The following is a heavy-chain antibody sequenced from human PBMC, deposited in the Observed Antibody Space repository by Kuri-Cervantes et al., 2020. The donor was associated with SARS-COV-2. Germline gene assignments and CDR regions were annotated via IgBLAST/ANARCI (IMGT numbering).Heavy chain of an antibody. CDR3: ARENWNYFDY. J-gene: IGHJ4*02. CDR1: GGSISSYY. V-gene: IGHV4-59*01. D-gene: IGHD1-1*01. CDR2: IYYSGST. Sequence: SETLSLTCTVSGGSISSYYWSWIRQPPGTGLEWIGYIYYSGSTNYNPSLKSRVTISVDTSKNQFSLKLSSVTAADTAVYYCARENWNYFDYWGQGTLVTVSS.